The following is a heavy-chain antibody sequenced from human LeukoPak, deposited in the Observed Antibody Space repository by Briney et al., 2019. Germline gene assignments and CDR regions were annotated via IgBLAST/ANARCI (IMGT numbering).Heavy chain of an antibody. CDR1: GFTFSNYN. Sequence: PGGSLRLSCAASGFTFSNYNMNWVRQAPGKGLEWVSSISSSSSYIYYADSVKGRFTISRDNAKNSLYLQMNSLRAEDTAVYYCARYDYNNYYFDYWGQGTLVTVSS. D-gene: IGHD4-11*01. CDR3: ARYDYNNYYFDY. J-gene: IGHJ4*02. CDR2: ISSSSSYI. V-gene: IGHV3-21*01.